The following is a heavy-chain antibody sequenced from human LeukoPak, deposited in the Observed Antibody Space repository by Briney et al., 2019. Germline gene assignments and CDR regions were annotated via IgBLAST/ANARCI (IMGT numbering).Heavy chain of an antibody. CDR3: ARRLCSSLTCNIGPSGNWLDP. Sequence: SETLSLTCTVSGGSMSNYWWNWIRQPPGKGLEWIGYIYYDGSTYYNPALNSRVTISIDTSKNQFSLKLNSVTAADAAVYYCARRLCSSLTCNIGPSGNWLDPWGQGTLVTVSS. CDR2: IYYDGST. J-gene: IGHJ5*02. V-gene: IGHV4-59*08. D-gene: IGHD2-2*02. CDR1: GGSMSNYW.